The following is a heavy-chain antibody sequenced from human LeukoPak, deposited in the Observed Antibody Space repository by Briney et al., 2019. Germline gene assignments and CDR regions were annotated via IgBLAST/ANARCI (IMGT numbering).Heavy chain of an antibody. CDR2: INSDGSST. J-gene: IGHJ6*02. Sequence: GGSLRLACAASGFTFSSYWMHWVRQAPGKGLVWVSRINSDGSSTSYADSVKGRFTISRDNAKNTLYLQMNSLRAEGTAVYYCARATGYCSSTSCYAEYYYYYGMDVWGQGTTVTVSS. V-gene: IGHV3-74*01. CDR1: GFTFSSYW. CDR3: ARATGYCSSTSCYAEYYYYYGMDV. D-gene: IGHD2-2*01.